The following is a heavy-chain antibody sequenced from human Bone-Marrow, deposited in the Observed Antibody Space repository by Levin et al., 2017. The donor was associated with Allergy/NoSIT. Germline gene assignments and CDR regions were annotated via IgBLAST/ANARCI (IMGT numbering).Heavy chain of an antibody. D-gene: IGHD3-3*01. Sequence: GGSLRLSCAASGITFTNAWMNWVRQAPGKGLEWVGLIKTNADGGTIDYAAPVKGRFTISRDDSNNTLYLPMNSLITEDTAVYYCNSGDFDVWSGYYSFEYWGQGTLVTVSS. V-gene: IGHV3-15*01. J-gene: IGHJ4*02. CDR3: NSGDFDVWSGYYSFEY. CDR2: IKTNADGGTI. CDR1: GITFTNAW.